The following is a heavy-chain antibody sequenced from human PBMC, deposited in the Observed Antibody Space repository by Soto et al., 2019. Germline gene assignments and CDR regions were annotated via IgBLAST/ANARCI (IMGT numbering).Heavy chain of an antibody. Sequence: ASVKVSCKASGYTFTSYGISWVRQAPGQGLEWMGWISAYNGNTNYAQKLQGRVTMTTDTSTSTAYMELRSLRSDDTAVYYCAELQGITGTTSWFDPWGQGTLVTVSS. V-gene: IGHV1-18*01. D-gene: IGHD1-7*01. CDR2: ISAYNGNT. CDR1: GYTFTSYG. J-gene: IGHJ5*02. CDR3: AELQGITGTTSWFDP.